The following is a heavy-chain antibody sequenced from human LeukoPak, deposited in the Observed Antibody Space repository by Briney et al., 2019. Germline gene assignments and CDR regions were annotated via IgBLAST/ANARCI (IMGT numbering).Heavy chain of an antibody. CDR2: INPNSGGT. J-gene: IGHJ6*03. CDR1: GGTFSSYA. V-gene: IGHV1-2*02. CDR3: ARRYYYDSSGYYGYYYYMDV. D-gene: IGHD3-22*01. Sequence: ASVKVSCKASGGTFSSYAISWVRQAPGQRLEWMGWINPNSGGTNYAQNFQGRVTMTRDTSISTVYMELSRLRSDDTAVYYCARRYYYDSSGYYGYYYYMDVWGKGTTVTVSS.